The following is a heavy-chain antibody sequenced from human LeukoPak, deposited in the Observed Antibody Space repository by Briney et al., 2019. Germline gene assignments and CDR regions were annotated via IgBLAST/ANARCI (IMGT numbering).Heavy chain of an antibody. CDR1: GGSISSSTYC. J-gene: IGHJ4*02. D-gene: IGHD6-25*01. V-gene: IGHV4-39*01. CDR2: ICCTESP. Sequence: SETLSLTCTVSGGSISSSTYCWAWIRQPPGKGLEWIGSICCTESPYYNPSLRSRVTVSVDRSKNQFSLKLSSVTAADTAVYFCASRIAAGGSADYWGQGIVVTASS. CDR3: ASRIAAGGSADY.